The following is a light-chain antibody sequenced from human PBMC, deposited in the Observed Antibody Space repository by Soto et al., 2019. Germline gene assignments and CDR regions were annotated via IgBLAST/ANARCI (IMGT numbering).Light chain of an antibody. Sequence: SYELTQPPSVSVAPGQTARITCGGDNIGSKSVHWYQQKPGQAPLLVVYDDSDRPSGIPEQISGSNSGNTATLTISRVEAGDEADYYCQVWDSSSDLVVFGGGTKVTVL. CDR2: DDS. CDR1: NIGSKS. J-gene: IGLJ2*01. V-gene: IGLV3-21*02. CDR3: QVWDSSSDLVV.